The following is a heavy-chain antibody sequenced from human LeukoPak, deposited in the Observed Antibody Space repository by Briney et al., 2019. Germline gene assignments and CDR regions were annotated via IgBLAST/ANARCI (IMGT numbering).Heavy chain of an antibody. J-gene: IGHJ4*02. CDR1: GFNFRMYA. D-gene: IGHD1-26*01. Sequence: GGSLRLSCAASGFNFRMYAMSWVRLAPGKGLELVSGIVGDGSSTYYADSVKGRFTISKDYSKNTLYLQMNSLSAEDTAMYYCAKDSIYGDGKWDIDYWGQGTLVTVSS. CDR2: IVGDGSST. V-gene: IGHV3-23*01. CDR3: AKDSIYGDGKWDIDY.